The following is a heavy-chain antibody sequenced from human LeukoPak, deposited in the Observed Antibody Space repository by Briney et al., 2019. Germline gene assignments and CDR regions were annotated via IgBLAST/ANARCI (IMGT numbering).Heavy chain of an antibody. V-gene: IGHV4-39*01. D-gene: IGHD4-23*01. Sequence: PSETLSLTCTVFGGSISSSSYYWGWIRQPPGKGLEWIGTIYYSGSTYYNPSLKSRVTISVDTSKNQFSLKLSSVTAADTAVYYCARSYGGYSDYYYYYYIDVWGKGTTVTISS. CDR2: IYYSGST. CDR1: GGSISSSSYY. CDR3: ARSYGGYSDYYYYYYIDV. J-gene: IGHJ6*03.